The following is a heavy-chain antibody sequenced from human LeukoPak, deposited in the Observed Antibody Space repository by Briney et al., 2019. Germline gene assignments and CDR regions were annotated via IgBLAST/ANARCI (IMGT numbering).Heavy chain of an antibody. D-gene: IGHD1-26*01. CDR3: ARDRVGAKAYFDY. CDR2: ITTSSSSSSAV. V-gene: IGHV3-48*01. CDR1: RFTFSSYT. Sequence: GGSLRLSCAASRFTFSSYTMNWVRQAPGKGLEWVSGITTSSSSSSAVYYADSVEGRFTISRDNAKNSLYLQMNSLRAEDTAVYYCARDRVGAKAYFDYWGQGTLVTVSS. J-gene: IGHJ4*02.